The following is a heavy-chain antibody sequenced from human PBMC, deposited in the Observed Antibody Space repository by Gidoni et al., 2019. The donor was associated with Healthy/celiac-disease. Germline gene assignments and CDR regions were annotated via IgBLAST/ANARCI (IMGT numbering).Heavy chain of an antibody. CDR2: ISSSSSYI. CDR1: GFTFSSYS. Sequence: EVQLVESGGGLVKPGGSVRLSGAASGFTFSSYSMNWVRQAPGKGLEWVSSISSSSSYIYYADSVKGRFTISRDNAKNSLYLQMNSLRAEDTAVYYCARDSVVATIGFDYWGQGTLVTVSS. D-gene: IGHD5-12*01. CDR3: ARDSVVATIGFDY. J-gene: IGHJ4*02. V-gene: IGHV3-21*01.